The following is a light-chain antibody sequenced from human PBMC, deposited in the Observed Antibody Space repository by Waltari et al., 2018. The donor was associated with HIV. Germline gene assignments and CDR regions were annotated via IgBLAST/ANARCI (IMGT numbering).Light chain of an antibody. J-gene: IGLJ2*01. CDR2: EKT. CDR3: GTWDGSLGSGV. CDR1: SSNIGNHY. Sequence: QSVLTQPPSVSAAPGQKVTISCSGSSSNIGNHYVSWYQQFPGAAPKLLIYEKTKRPSWLPDRFSGSKSGTSATLGVTGLQTGDEADYYCGTWDGSLGSGVFGGGTKLTVL. V-gene: IGLV1-51*01.